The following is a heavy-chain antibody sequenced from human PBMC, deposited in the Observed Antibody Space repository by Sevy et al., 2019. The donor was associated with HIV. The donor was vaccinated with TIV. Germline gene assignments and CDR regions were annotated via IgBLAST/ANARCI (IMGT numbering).Heavy chain of an antibody. D-gene: IGHD3-3*01. CDR1: GFIVTSHY. CDR2: IYTGGGT. V-gene: IGHV3-53*01. J-gene: IGHJ4*02. Sequence: GSLRLSCAASGFIVTSHYMAWVRQAPGKGLEWVSSIYTGGGTYYADSVKGPFTISRDNSKNTLYLQMNSLSAEDTAFYYCARVPRYDEPYYFDYWGQGALVTVSS. CDR3: ARVPRYDEPYYFDY.